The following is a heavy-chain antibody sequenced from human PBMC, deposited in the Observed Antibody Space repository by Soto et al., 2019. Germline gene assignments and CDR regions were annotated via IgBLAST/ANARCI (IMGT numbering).Heavy chain of an antibody. Sequence: ESGGGLVQPGGSLRLSCAASGFTFSSYAMSWVRQAPGKGLEWVSAISGSGGSTYYADSVKGRFTISRDNSKNTLYLQMNSLRAEDTAVYYCAQDLWREGWFDPWGQGTLVTVSS. CDR2: ISGSGGST. CDR1: GFTFSSYA. J-gene: IGHJ5*02. D-gene: IGHD3-3*01. CDR3: AQDLWREGWFDP. V-gene: IGHV3-23*01.